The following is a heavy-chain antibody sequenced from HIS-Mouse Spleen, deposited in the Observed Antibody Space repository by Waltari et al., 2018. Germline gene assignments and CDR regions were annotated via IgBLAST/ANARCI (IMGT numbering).Heavy chain of an antibody. CDR3: ARDYGDNWFDP. V-gene: IGHV4-39*07. CDR1: GGSIRISSYY. D-gene: IGHD4-17*01. J-gene: IGHJ5*02. Sequence: QLQLQESGPGLVKPSETLSLTCPVSGGSIRISSYYWGWIRQPPGKGLEWIGSIYYSGSTYYNPSLKSRVTISVDTSKNQFSLKLSSVTAADTAVYYCARDYGDNWFDPWGQGTLVTVSS. CDR2: IYYSGST.